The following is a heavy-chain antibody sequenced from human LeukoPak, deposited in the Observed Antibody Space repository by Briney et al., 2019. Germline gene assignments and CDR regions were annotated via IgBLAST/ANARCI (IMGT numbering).Heavy chain of an antibody. CDR3: AKGGCRGTCNPLAY. J-gene: IGHJ4*02. CDR2: SGESDGST. Sequence: RGTLRLSCAASGFTFSGSGMSWVRQAPGNGLEWISSSGESDGSTYYADSLKGRFTISRDNSKNTLYVQMNNLRAEDTAVYYCAKGGCRGTCNPLAYWGQGALVSVSP. V-gene: IGHV3-23*01. CDR1: GFTFSGSG. D-gene: IGHD2-15*01.